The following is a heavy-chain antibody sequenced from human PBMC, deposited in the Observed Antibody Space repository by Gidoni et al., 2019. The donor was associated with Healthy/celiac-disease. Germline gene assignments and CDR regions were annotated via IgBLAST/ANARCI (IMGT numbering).Heavy chain of an antibody. J-gene: IGHJ6*02. D-gene: IGHD3-10*01. CDR2: IIPNFDTA. V-gene: IGHV1-69*01. CDR3: ARDMVRGVSYYYYGMDV. Sequence: QVQLVQSGAEVKKPGSSVKVSCKASGGTFSSYAISWVRQAPGQGREWMGGIIPNFDTANYAQKFQGRVTITADESTSTAYMELSSLRSEDTAVYYCARDMVRGVSYYYYGMDVWGQGTTVTVSS. CDR1: GGTFSSYA.